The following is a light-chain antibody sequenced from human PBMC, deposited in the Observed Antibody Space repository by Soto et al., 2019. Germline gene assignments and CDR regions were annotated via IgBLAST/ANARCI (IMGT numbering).Light chain of an antibody. CDR3: SSYTSGSLRV. CDR2: EVS. Sequence: QSALTQPASVSGSPGQSITISCTGTSSDVGGYNYVFWYQHHPGKAPKLLIYEVSYRPSGVSDRFSGSKSANTASLTISGLQAEDEADYYCSSYTSGSLRVFGTGTKVTVL. J-gene: IGLJ1*01. V-gene: IGLV2-14*01. CDR1: SSDVGGYNY.